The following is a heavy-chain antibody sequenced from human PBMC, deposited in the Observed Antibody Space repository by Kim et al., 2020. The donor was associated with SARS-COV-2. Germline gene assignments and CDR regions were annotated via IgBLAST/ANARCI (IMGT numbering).Heavy chain of an antibody. Sequence: GGSLRLSCAASGFTFSSYWMSWVRQAPGKGLEWVANIKQDGSEKDYVDSVKGRFTISRDNAKNSLYLQMNSLRAEDTAVYYCASSERGFHSSGWYPQDWFDPWGQGTLVTVSS. D-gene: IGHD6-19*01. V-gene: IGHV3-7*01. CDR2: IKQDGSEK. J-gene: IGHJ5*02. CDR3: ASSERGFHSSGWYPQDWFDP. CDR1: GFTFSSYW.